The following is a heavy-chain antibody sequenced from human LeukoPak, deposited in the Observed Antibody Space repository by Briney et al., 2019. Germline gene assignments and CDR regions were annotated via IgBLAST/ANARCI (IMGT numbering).Heavy chain of an antibody. D-gene: IGHD3-22*01. V-gene: IGHV3-11*04. CDR2: ISGSGHII. CDR1: GFTFSDSY. CDR3: ARTRGPLLPEH. J-gene: IGHJ1*01. Sequence: GGSLRLSCAASGFTFSDSYMGWIRQSPGKGLEWVSHISGSGHIIYYADSMKGRFTISRDNAKNSLYLQMNSLRAEDTAVYYCARTRGPLLPEHWGQGTLVTVSS.